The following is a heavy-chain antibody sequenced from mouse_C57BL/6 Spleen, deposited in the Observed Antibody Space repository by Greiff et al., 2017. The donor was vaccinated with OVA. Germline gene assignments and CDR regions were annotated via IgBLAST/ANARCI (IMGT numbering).Heavy chain of an antibody. D-gene: IGHD1-1*01. J-gene: IGHJ3*01. CDR1: GFNIKDYY. CDR2: IDPEDGET. V-gene: IGHV14-2*01. CDR3: ARRATVVAQSAY. Sequence: EVQLLQSGAELVKPGASVKLSCTASGFNIKDYYMHWVKQRTEQGLEWIGRIDPEDGETKYAPKFQGKATITADTYYNTAYLQLSSLASEDTAVYCGARRATVVAQSAYWGQGTLVTVSA.